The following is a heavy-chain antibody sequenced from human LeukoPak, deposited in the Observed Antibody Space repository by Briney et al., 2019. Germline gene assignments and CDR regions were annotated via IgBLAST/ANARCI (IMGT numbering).Heavy chain of an antibody. CDR1: GGSISSGTYY. D-gene: IGHD6-13*01. V-gene: IGHV4-39*07. CDR3: ARGSDSSPINPYYYYYYMDV. J-gene: IGHJ6*03. Sequence: SETLSLTCTVSGGSISSGTYYWGWIRQPPGKGLEWIGEINHSGSTNYNPSLKSRVTISVDTSKDQFSLKLSSVTAADTAVYYCARGSDSSPINPYYYYYYMDVWGKGTTVTVSS. CDR2: INHSGST.